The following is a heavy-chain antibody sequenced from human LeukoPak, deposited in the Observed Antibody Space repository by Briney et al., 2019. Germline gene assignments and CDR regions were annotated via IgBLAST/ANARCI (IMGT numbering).Heavy chain of an antibody. Sequence: PGGSLRLPCAASGFTFSSYGMHWVRQAPGKGLEWVAVISYDGSNKYYADSVKGRFTISRDNSKNTLYLQMNSLRAEDTAVYYCAKGLKGFDYWGQGTLVTVSS. V-gene: IGHV3-30*18. CDR1: GFTFSSYG. CDR2: ISYDGSNK. CDR3: AKGLKGFDY. J-gene: IGHJ4*02.